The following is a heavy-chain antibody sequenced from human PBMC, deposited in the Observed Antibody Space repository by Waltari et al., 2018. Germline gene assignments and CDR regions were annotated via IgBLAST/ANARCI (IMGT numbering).Heavy chain of an antibody. CDR2: IIPIFGTA. D-gene: IGHD5-12*01. CDR1: GGTFSSYA. V-gene: IGHV1-69*01. J-gene: IGHJ6*02. Sequence: QVQLVQSGAEVKKPGSSVKVSCKASGGTFSSYAISWVRQAPGQGLEWMGGIIPIFGTANYEQKFQGRVTITADESTSTAYMELSSLRSEDTAVYYCARGKAGGYDTASYGMDVWGQGTTVTVSS. CDR3: ARGKAGGYDTASYGMDV.